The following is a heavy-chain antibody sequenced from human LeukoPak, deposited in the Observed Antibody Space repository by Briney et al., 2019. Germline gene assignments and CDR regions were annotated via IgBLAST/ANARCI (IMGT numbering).Heavy chain of an antibody. J-gene: IGHJ4*02. Sequence: SETLSLTCTVSGGSITSSSYYWGWIRQSPGQGLEWIGSIYYSGSSYYNPSLTSRVSISVDTSKNQFSLKLGSATAADTAVYYCARDLSLDCWGQGTLVTVSS. V-gene: IGHV4-39*07. CDR2: IYYSGSS. CDR3: ARDLSLDC. CDR1: GGSITSSSYY.